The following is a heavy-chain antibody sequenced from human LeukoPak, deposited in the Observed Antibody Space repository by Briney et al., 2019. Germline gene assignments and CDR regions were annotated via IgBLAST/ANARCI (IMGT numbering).Heavy chain of an antibody. CDR1: VGSISSYY. J-gene: IGHJ4*02. D-gene: IGHD2/OR15-2a*01. CDR2: IHTSGNT. CDR3: ARDGFYGIALDY. Sequence: PSETLSLTCTASVGSISSYYWSWIRQPAGKGLEGVGRIHTSGNTNYNPSLKSRVTMSVDTSKNQFSLKLNSVTAADTAAYYCARDGFYGIALDYWGQGTLVTVSS. V-gene: IGHV4-4*07.